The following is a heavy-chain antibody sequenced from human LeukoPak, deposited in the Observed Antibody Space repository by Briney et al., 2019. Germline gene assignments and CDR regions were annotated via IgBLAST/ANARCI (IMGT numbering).Heavy chain of an antibody. CDR2: IYYSGST. J-gene: IGHJ4*02. CDR3: ARREYYYGSGSYYK. CDR1: GGCISSSSYY. V-gene: IGHV4-39*01. Sequence: SETLSLTCTVSGGCISSSSYYWGWIRQPPGKGLEWIGSIYYSGSTYYNPSLKSRVTISVDTSKNQFSLKLSSVTAADTAVYYCARREYYYGSGSYYKWGQGTLVTVSS. D-gene: IGHD3-10*01.